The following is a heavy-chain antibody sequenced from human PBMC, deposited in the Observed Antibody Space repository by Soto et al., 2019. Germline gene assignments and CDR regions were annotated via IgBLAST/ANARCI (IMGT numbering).Heavy chain of an antibody. CDR2: ISSSSSYI. Sequence: EVQLVESGGGLVKPGGSLRLSCAASGFTFSSYSMNWVRQTPGKGLEWVSSISSSSSYIYYADSVKGRFTISRDNAKNSLYLQMNSLRAEDTAVYYCARPKGSIYGMDVWGQGTTVTVSS. V-gene: IGHV3-21*01. J-gene: IGHJ6*02. CDR1: GFTFSSYS. CDR3: ARPKGSIYGMDV.